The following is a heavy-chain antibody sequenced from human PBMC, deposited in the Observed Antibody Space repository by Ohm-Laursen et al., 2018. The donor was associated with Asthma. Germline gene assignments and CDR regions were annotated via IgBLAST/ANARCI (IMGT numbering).Heavy chain of an antibody. J-gene: IGHJ4*02. CDR1: GGTFSKYA. D-gene: IGHD4-17*01. V-gene: IGHV1-2*06. Sequence: SVKVSCKASGGTFSKYAISWVRQAPGQGLEWMGRFNPNDGATSFAQKFQGRVTLTWDTSISTAYMELSRLTSDDTAVYYCASGLAGDYGDYVPDFWGQGSLVTVSA. CDR2: FNPNDGAT. CDR3: ASGLAGDYGDYVPDF.